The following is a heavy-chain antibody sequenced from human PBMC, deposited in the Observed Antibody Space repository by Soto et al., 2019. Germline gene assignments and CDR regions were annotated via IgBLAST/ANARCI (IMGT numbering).Heavy chain of an antibody. J-gene: IGHJ6*02. CDR3: TRELRYSSSWYPRYGMDV. Sequence: LRVSCTASGFTFGDYAMSWVRQAPGKGLEWVGFIRSKAYGGTTEYAASVKGRFTISRDDSKSIAYLQMNSLKTEDTAVYYCTRELRYSSSWYPRYGMDVWGQGTTVTVSS. CDR2: IRSKAYGGTT. CDR1: GFTFGDYA. V-gene: IGHV3-49*04. D-gene: IGHD6-13*01.